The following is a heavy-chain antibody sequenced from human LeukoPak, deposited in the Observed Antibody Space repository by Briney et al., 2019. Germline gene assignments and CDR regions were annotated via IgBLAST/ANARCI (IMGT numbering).Heavy chain of an antibody. V-gene: IGHV3-48*03. J-gene: IGHJ4*02. D-gene: IGHD1-26*01. CDR3: ARDTVGARDDS. CDR2: ISRSATTI. CDR1: GFTFSSYE. Sequence: PGGSLSLSCAASGFTFSSYEMNWVRQAPGKGLEWVSSISRSATTIYYADSVKGRFTISRDNSKKTLYLQMNSLRGEDTAVYYCARDTVGARDDSWGQGTLVIVSS.